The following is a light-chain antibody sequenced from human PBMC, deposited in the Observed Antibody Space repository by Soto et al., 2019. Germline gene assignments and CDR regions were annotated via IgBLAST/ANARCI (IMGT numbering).Light chain of an antibody. V-gene: IGKV3-20*01. CDR1: QTVSSNY. CDR2: GAS. J-gene: IGKJ1*01. CDR3: QQHDSSPWM. Sequence: EIILTQSPDTLSLSPGERATLSCRASQTVSSNYLAWCQQRPGQAPRLLIYGASTRAAGIPDRFSGSGSGTDFTLTISRLEPEDFAVYYCQQHDSSPWMFGQGTKVEIK.